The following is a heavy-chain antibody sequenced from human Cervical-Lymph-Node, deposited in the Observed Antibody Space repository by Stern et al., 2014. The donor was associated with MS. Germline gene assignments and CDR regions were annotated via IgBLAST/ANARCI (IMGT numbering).Heavy chain of an antibody. CDR2: IYYSGST. D-gene: IGHD6-19*01. V-gene: IGHV4-59*01. J-gene: IGHJ3*02. CDR1: GGSISSYY. CDR3: ATIAVAGLGDDAFDI. Sequence: QLQLQESGPGLVKPSETLSLTCTVSGGSISSYYWSWIRQPPGKGLEWIGYIYYSGSTNYNPSLKSRFTISVDTSKNQFSLKLSSVTAADTAVYYCATIAVAGLGDDAFDIWGQGTMVTVSS.